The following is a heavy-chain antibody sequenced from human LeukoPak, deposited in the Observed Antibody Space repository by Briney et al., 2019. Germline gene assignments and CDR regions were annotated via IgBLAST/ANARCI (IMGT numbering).Heavy chain of an antibody. CDR3: AREVAPLYFHYGMDV. J-gene: IGHJ6*01. V-gene: IGHV3-33*01. CDR2: TWYDGRNN. CDR1: GFTFSSYG. D-gene: IGHD2-21*01. Sequence: PGKSLRLSCASSGFTFSSYGMHWVRQAPAKGLEWVGVTWYDGRNNYYSAYVKGRFTISRDDSKTTVYLLMNSLRAEDTAVYYCAREVAPLYFHYGMDVWGEGTTVTVSS.